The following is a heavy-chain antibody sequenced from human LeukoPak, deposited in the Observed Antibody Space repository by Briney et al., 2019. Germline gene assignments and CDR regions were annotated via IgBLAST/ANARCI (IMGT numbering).Heavy chain of an antibody. Sequence: SETLSLTCTVSGGSISSYYWSWIRQSPGEGLEWIGYIYHSGSTKYNPSLKSRVTISVDTSKNQFSLKLSSVTAADTAVYYCAGGPGWYDSSVYYYYMDVWDKGTTVTVSS. CDR2: IYHSGST. CDR3: AGGPGWYDSSVYYYYMDV. D-gene: IGHD3-22*01. J-gene: IGHJ6*03. V-gene: IGHV4-59*01. CDR1: GGSISSYY.